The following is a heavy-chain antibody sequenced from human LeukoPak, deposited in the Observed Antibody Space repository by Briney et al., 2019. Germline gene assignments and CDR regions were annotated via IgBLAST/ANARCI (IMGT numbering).Heavy chain of an antibody. CDR3: ALIEADAFDI. J-gene: IGHJ3*02. V-gene: IGHV3-30*02. Sequence: PGGSLRLSCAASGFTFGSYGMHWVRQAPGTGLEWVAFIRYDGSNKYYADSVKGRFTISRDNSKNTLYLQMNSLRAEDTAVYYCALIEADAFDIWGQGTMVTVSS. CDR1: GFTFGSYG. CDR2: IRYDGSNK. D-gene: IGHD2-8*01.